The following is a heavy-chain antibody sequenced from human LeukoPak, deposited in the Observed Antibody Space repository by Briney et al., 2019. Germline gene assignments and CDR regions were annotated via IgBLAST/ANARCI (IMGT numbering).Heavy chain of an antibody. CDR3: ARSSYGSGDNWFDP. D-gene: IGHD3-10*01. V-gene: IGHV5-51*01. Sequence: PGESLKISCKGSGYSFTSYWIGWVRQVPGKGLEWMGIIYPGDSDTRYSPSFQGQVTISVDKSINTAYLQWSSLKASDTAMYYCARSSYGSGDNWFDPWGQGTLVTVSS. CDR2: IYPGDSDT. CDR1: GYSFTSYW. J-gene: IGHJ5*02.